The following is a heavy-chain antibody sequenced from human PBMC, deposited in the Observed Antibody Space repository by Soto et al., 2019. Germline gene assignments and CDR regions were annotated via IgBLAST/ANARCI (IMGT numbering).Heavy chain of an antibody. D-gene: IGHD5-12*01. CDR3: AKTIEMAKIRPFEY. J-gene: IGHJ4*02. V-gene: IGHV3-23*01. CDR1: GFTFYSYA. Sequence: PVGSLRLSCAASGFTFYSYAMTWVRQSPGKGLEWVSALSGGGSTTYYADSVKGRFTISRHNSKNTLYLQMNSLRAEDTAVYYCAKTIEMAKIRPFEYLGQGTVVNVSS. CDR2: LSGGGSTT.